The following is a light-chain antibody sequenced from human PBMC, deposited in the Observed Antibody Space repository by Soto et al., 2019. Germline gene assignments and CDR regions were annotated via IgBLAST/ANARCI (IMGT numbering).Light chain of an antibody. V-gene: IGLV6-57*04. CDR3: QSYHSGNVV. CDR2: EDN. Sequence: VLTQPHSVSESPGKTVTISCTRSSGSIASNYVQWYQQRPGSAPTPVIYEDNERPSGVPDRFSGSIDSSSNSASLTISGLKTDDEADYYCQSYHSGNVVFGGGTKLTVL. J-gene: IGLJ2*01. CDR1: SGSIASNY.